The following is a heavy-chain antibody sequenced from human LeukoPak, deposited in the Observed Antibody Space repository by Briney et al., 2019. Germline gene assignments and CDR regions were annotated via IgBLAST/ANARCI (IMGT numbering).Heavy chain of an antibody. CDR2: ISSSSSYI. D-gene: IGHD6-19*01. J-gene: IGHJ3*02. V-gene: IGHV3-21*01. CDR1: GFSFSSYS. Sequence: GGSLRLSCAASGFSFSSYSMNWVRQAPGKGLEWVSSISSSSSYIYYADSVKGRFTISRDNAKNSLYLQMNSLRAEDTAVYYCARVVAVAGRAFDIWGQGTMVTVSS. CDR3: ARVVAVAGRAFDI.